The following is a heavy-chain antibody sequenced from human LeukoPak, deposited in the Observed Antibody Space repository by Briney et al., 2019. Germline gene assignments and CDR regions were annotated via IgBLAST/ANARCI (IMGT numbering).Heavy chain of an antibody. J-gene: IGHJ6*04. CDR3: AELGITMIGGV. Sequence: GGSLRLSCAASGFTLSSYSMNWVRQAPGKGLEWVSYISSSSTIYYADSVKGRFTISRDNAKNSLYLQLNSLRAEDTAVYYCAELGITMIGGVWGKGTTVTISS. V-gene: IGHV3-48*01. D-gene: IGHD3-10*02. CDR2: ISSSSTI. CDR1: GFTLSSYS.